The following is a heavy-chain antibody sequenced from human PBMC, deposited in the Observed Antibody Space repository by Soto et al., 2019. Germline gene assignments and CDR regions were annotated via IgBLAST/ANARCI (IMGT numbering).Heavy chain of an antibody. CDR3: AREGSGYNF. CDR2: IVPVFGRP. V-gene: IGHV1-69*01. CDR1: GGSFSNFG. J-gene: IGHJ4*02. D-gene: IGHD5-12*01. Sequence: QVQLVQSGAELKKPGSSVKVSCKASGGSFSNFGISWVRQAPGQGLEWMGGIVPVFGRPNYAQRFRGRLTTTADESTSTGYMELISLRSDDTAVYYCAREGSGYNFWGQGTQVTVSS.